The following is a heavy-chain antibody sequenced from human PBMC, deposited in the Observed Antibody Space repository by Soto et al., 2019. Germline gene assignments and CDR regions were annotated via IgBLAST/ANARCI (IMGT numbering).Heavy chain of an antibody. Sequence: GGSLRLSCAASGFTFSSYSMNWVRQAPGKGLEWVSSISSSSSYIYYADSVKGRFTISRDNAKNSLYLQMNSLRAEATAVYYCAREQGGIAAAGTGDDAFDIWGQGTMVTVSS. CDR2: ISSSSSYI. D-gene: IGHD6-13*01. V-gene: IGHV3-21*01. CDR3: AREQGGIAAAGTGDDAFDI. CDR1: GFTFSSYS. J-gene: IGHJ3*02.